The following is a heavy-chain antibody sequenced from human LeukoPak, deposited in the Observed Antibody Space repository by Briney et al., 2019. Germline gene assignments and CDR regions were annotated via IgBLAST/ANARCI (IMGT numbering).Heavy chain of an antibody. CDR3: AREEPYGGNYFDY. D-gene: IGHD4-23*01. J-gene: IGHJ4*02. V-gene: IGHV1-69*13. CDR2: IIPIFGTA. Sequence: ASVKVSCKASGYTFANYGISWVRQAPGQGLEWTGGIIPIFGTANYAQKFQGRVTITADESTSTAYMELSSLRSKDTAVYYCAREEPYGGNYFDYWGQGTLVTVSS. CDR1: GYTFANYG.